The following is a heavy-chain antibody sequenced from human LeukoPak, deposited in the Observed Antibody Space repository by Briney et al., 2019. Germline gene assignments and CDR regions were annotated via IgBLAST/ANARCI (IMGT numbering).Heavy chain of an antibody. Sequence: GGSLRLSRAASGFAVSSNYMSWVRQAPGKGLEWVSVIYSGGSTYYADSVKGRFTISRDNSKNTLYLQMNSLRAEDTAVYYCASEPPRGILGNYYYGMDVWGQGTTVTVSS. D-gene: IGHD5-24*01. CDR1: GFAVSSNY. V-gene: IGHV3-53*01. J-gene: IGHJ6*02. CDR3: ASEPPRGILGNYYYGMDV. CDR2: IYSGGST.